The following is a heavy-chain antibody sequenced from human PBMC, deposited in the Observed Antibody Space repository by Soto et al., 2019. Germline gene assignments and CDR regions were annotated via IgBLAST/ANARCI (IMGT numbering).Heavy chain of an antibody. J-gene: IGHJ6*02. CDR1: GFTFSSYA. CDR3: AKTYCTNGVCYTGQYYYYYYGMDV. V-gene: IGHV3-23*01. Sequence: VSLRLSCAASGFTFSSYAMSCVGQAPGKGLEWVSAISGSGGRTYYADSVKGRLTISRDNSKNTLYLQMNSLRAEDTAVYYCAKTYCTNGVCYTGQYYYYYYGMDVWGQGTKVTVSS. D-gene: IGHD2-8*01. CDR2: ISGSGGRT.